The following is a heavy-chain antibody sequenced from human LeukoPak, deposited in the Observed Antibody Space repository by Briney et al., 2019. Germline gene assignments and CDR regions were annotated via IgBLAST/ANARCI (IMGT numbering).Heavy chain of an antibody. CDR1: GFSISSGYY. Sequence: PSETLSLTCGVSGFSISSGYYWGWIRQPPGRGLEWIGTIYHSGSTYYNPSLKSRVTISVDTSKNQFSLKLSSVTAADTAVYYCARGVPSGTYYTRLAFDIWGQGTVVTVSS. D-gene: IGHD1-26*01. V-gene: IGHV4-38-2*01. CDR3: ARGVPSGTYYTRLAFDI. J-gene: IGHJ3*02. CDR2: IYHSGST.